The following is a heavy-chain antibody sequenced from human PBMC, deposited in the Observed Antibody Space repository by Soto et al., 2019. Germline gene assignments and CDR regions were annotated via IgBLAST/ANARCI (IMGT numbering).Heavy chain of an antibody. CDR1: GFIFDDYA. V-gene: IGHV3-9*01. CDR3: VKDVGSRHYDFTNFDS. Sequence: EVQLLESGGGVVQPGGSLRLSCIASGFIFDDYAIHWVRQVPVKGLEWVSGIDWNRATTGYADSVKGRFTLSRDNARNSVLLQMNSLRPEYTALYYCVKDVGSRHYDFTNFDSWGQGTLVTVSS. J-gene: IGHJ4*02. CDR2: IDWNRATT. D-gene: IGHD3-3*01.